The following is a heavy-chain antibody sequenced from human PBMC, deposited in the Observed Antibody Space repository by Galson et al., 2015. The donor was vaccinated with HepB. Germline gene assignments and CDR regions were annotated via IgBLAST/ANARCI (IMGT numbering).Heavy chain of an antibody. Sequence: SLRLSCAASGFTFSSYGMHWVRQAPGKGLEWVAVISYDGSNKYYADSVKGRFTISRDNSKNTLYMRMNSLRAEDTAVYYCAKGRRQQPPYYYYYGRDVWGQGTTVTVSS. V-gene: IGHV3-30*18. CDR3: AKGRRQQPPYYYYYGRDV. D-gene: IGHD6-13*01. CDR2: ISYDGSNK. CDR1: GFTFSSYG. J-gene: IGHJ6*02.